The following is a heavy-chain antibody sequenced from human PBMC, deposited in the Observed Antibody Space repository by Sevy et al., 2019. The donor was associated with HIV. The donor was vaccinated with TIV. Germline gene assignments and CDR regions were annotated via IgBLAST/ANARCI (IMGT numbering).Heavy chain of an antibody. V-gene: IGHV3-23*01. CDR3: AKVTLWELLAAHDAFDV. CDR2: ISGRDSST. J-gene: IGHJ3*01. Sequence: GGSLRLSCAASGFSFSGYVINWVRQAPGKGLEWVSSISGRDSSTYYADSVRGRFIISRDNSENTLYLQMNGLRAEDTAVYYCAKVTLWELLAAHDAFDVWGQGTMVTVSS. CDR1: GFSFSGYV. D-gene: IGHD1-26*01.